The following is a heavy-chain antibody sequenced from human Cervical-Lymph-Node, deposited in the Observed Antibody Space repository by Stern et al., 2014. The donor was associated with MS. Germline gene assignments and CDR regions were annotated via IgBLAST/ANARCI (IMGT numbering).Heavy chain of an antibody. D-gene: IGHD6-19*01. CDR2: IWYDGSNK. Sequence: MQLVESGGGVVQPGRSLRLSCAASGFTFSSYGMHWVRQAPGKGLEWVAVIWYDGSNKYYADSVKGRFTISRDNSKNTLYLQMNSLRAEDTAVYYCARPTHSSGWPYYYYYYGMDVWGQGTTVTVSS. J-gene: IGHJ6*02. CDR1: GFTFSSYG. V-gene: IGHV3-33*01. CDR3: ARPTHSSGWPYYYYYYGMDV.